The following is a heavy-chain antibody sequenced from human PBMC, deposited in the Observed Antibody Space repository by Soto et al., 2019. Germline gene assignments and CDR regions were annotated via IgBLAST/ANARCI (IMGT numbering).Heavy chain of an antibody. CDR1: GGSFSGYY. Sequence: QVQLQQWGAGLLKPSETLSLTCAVYGGSFSGYYWSWIRQPPGKGLEWIGEINHSGSTNYNPSLTSRVTISVDTSKNQFSLKFSSVTAACTAVYYCRAEQQLGFVYWGQGTLVTVSS. D-gene: IGHD6-13*01. CDR3: RAEQQLGFVY. CDR2: INHSGST. V-gene: IGHV4-34*01. J-gene: IGHJ4*02.